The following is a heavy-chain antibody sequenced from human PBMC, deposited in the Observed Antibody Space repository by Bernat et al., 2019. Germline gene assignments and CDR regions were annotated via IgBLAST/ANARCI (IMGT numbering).Heavy chain of an antibody. D-gene: IGHD1-26*01. CDR2: ISYDGSNK. J-gene: IGHJ5*02. CDR1: GFTFSSYG. V-gene: IGHV3-30*18. Sequence: QVQLVESGGGVVQPGRSLRLSCAASGFTFSSYGMHWVRQAPGKGLEWVAVISYDGSNKYYADSVKGRFTISRDNSKNTLYLQMNSLRAEDTAVYYCAKDPYSGSYQRGPADTWFDPWGQGTLVTVSS. CDR3: AKDPYSGSYQRGPADTWFDP.